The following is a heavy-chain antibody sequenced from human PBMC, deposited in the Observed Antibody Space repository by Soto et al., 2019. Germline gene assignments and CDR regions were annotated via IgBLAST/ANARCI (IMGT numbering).Heavy chain of an antibody. Sequence: SVKVSCKASGYTFTIYPMHWVRQAPGQGLEWMGWINAGNGDTKYSQKFQGRVTITRDTSASTAYMELSSLRSEDTAVYYCGRDWTHYDSSGPGDYWGQGTLVTVSS. CDR3: GRDWTHYDSSGPGDY. CDR2: INAGNGDT. V-gene: IGHV1-3*01. J-gene: IGHJ4*02. D-gene: IGHD3-22*01. CDR1: GYTFTIYP.